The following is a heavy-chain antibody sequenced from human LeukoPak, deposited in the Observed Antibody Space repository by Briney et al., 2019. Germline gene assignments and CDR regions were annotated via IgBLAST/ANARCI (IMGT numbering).Heavy chain of an antibody. Sequence: GGSLRLSCAASGFTFNSYAMSWVRQAPGKGMEWVSAISGSGGSTYFADSVKGRFTISRDNSKNTLYLQMNNLRAEDTAVYYCAKGGRGTYYSDSWGQGTLVTVSS. CDR1: GFTFNSYA. CDR2: ISGSGGST. CDR3: AKGGRGTYYSDS. V-gene: IGHV3-23*01. D-gene: IGHD3-10*01. J-gene: IGHJ4*02.